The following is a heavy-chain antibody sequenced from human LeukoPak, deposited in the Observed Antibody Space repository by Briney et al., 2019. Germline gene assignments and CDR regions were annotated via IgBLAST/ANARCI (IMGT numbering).Heavy chain of an antibody. D-gene: IGHD5-18*01. CDR1: GGSISSYY. V-gene: IGHV4-59*12. CDR3: AATAMVSSVDY. CDR2: IYYSGST. J-gene: IGHJ4*02. Sequence: SETLSLTCTVSGGSISSYYWSWIRQPPGKGLEWIGYIYYSGSTNYNPSLKSRVAISVDTSKNQFSLKLSSVTAADTAVYYCAATAMVSSVDYWGQGTLVTVSS.